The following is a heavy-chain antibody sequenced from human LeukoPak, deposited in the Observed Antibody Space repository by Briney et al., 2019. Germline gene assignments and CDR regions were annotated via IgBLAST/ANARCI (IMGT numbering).Heavy chain of an antibody. CDR1: GFTFSDYY. Sequence: GGSLRLSCAASGFTFSDYYMSWIRQAPGKGLEWVSYISSSGSTIYYADSVKGRFTISRDNAKNSLYLQMNSLRAEDTAVYYCASNSNVHDCSGGSCYLIDYWGQGTLVTVSS. CDR2: ISSSGSTI. J-gene: IGHJ4*02. CDR3: ASNSNVHDCSGGSCYLIDY. V-gene: IGHV3-11*01. D-gene: IGHD2-15*01.